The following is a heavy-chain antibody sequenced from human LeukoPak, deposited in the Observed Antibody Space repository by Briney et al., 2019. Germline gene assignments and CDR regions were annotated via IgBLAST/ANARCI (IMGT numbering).Heavy chain of an antibody. V-gene: IGHV1-2*02. CDR2: INPNSGGT. J-gene: IGHJ4*02. Sequence: ASVKVSCKASGYTFTGYYMHWVRQAPGQGLEWMGWINPNSGGTNYAQKFQGRVTMTRDTSISTAYMELSRLRSDDTAVYYCARDPRYCSGGSCYQFDYWGQGTLVTVSS. D-gene: IGHD2-15*01. CDR1: GYTFTGYY. CDR3: ARDPRYCSGGSCYQFDY.